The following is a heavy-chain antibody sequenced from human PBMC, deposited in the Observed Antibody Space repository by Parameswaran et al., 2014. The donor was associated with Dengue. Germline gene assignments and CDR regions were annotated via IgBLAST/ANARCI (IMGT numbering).Heavy chain of an antibody. J-gene: IGHJ4*02. Sequence: WIRQPPGKGLEWVSVIYSGGSTYYADSVKGRFTISRDNSKNTLYLQMNSLRAEDTAVYYCASYLFWGQGTLVTVSS. D-gene: IGHD2/OR15-2a*01. CDR3: ASYLF. CDR2: IYSGGST. V-gene: IGHV3-66*01.